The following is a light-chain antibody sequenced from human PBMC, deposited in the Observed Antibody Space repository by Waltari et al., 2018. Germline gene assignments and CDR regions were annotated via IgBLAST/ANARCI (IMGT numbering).Light chain of an antibody. Sequence: SALTQPRSVSGSPGQSVTISCTGTSSEVGGYNYVSWSQQPPGKAPKFMIYDVNKRPSGVPDRFSGSKSGNTASLTISGLQAEDEADYYCCSYAGSYTFVFGGGTKLTVL. CDR3: CSYAGSYTFV. V-gene: IGLV2-11*01. CDR2: DVN. CDR1: SSEVGGYNY. J-gene: IGLJ2*01.